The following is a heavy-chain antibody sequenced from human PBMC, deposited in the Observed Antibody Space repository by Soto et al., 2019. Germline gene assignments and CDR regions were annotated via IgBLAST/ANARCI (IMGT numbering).Heavy chain of an antibody. V-gene: IGHV3-33*01. D-gene: IGHD1-26*01. J-gene: IGHJ6*02. Sequence: GGSLRLSCAASGFTFSTYGMHWVRQAPGKGLEWVAGIRYDGSNQYYADSVKGQFTISRDNSKNTLYMQMDSLRADDTAVYYCERDVTAGSTYSGPSSYAMDVWGQGTMVTVSS. CDR2: IRYDGSNQ. CDR1: GFTFSTYG. CDR3: ERDVTAGSTYSGPSSYAMDV.